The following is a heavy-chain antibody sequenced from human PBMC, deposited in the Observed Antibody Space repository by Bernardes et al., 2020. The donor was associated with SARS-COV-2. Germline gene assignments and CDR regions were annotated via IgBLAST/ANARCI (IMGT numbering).Heavy chain of an antibody. V-gene: IGHV1-18*04. J-gene: IGHJ4*02. CDR1: GYTFTTYI. Sequence: ASVKVSCKASGYTFTTYIISWVRHAPGQGLEWMGWVSPYNGNTVYAQKLQDRVTMTTDTSTTTAYLELRSLRYDDTAVYYCARGPGELDYWGQGTLVTVSS. CDR2: VSPYNGNT. CDR3: ARGPGELDY. D-gene: IGHD3-16*01.